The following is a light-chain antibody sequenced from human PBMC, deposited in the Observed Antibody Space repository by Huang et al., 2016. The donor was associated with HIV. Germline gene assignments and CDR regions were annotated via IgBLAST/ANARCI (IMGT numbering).Light chain of an antibody. CDR3: QQYYKLYT. J-gene: IGKJ2*01. V-gene: IGKV3-15*01. CDR1: QSVGST. CDR2: GAS. Sequence: IVMTQSPGTLSVSPGERATLSCRASQSVGSTLAWYQQKPGQSPRLLIYGASTRATGIPARFSGSGSGTEFTLTISSLQSEDFAVYYCQQYYKLYTFGQRTKLEIK.